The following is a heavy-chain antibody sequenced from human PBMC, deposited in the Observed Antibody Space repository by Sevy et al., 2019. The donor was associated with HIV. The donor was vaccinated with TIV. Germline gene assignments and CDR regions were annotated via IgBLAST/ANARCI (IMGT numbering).Heavy chain of an antibody. CDR1: GGSVSSGSYY. Sequence: SDTLSLTCTVSGGSVSSGSYYWSWIRQPPGKGLEWIGYIYYSGSTNYNPSLKSRVTISVDTSKNQFSLKLSSVTAADTAVYYCARDWSTYYYDSSGYPQIYYYGMDVWGQGTTVTVSS. V-gene: IGHV4-61*01. J-gene: IGHJ6*02. CDR2: IYYSGST. D-gene: IGHD3-22*01. CDR3: ARDWSTYYYDSSGYPQIYYYGMDV.